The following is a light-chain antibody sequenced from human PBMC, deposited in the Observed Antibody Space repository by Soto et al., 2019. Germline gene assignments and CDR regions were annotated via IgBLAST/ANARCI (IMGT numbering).Light chain of an antibody. V-gene: IGKV3-20*01. Sequence: EIVLTQSPGTLSLSPGERVTLSCRASQSVSSSYLAWYQQKPGQAPRLLIYGASSRATGIPDRFSGSGSGTDFTLTISRLEPEDFAVYYCQQYGPSFGPGTKVDIK. CDR2: GAS. J-gene: IGKJ3*01. CDR1: QSVSSSY. CDR3: QQYGPS.